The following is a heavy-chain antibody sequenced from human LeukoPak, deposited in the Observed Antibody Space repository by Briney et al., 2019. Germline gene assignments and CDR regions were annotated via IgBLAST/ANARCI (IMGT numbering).Heavy chain of an antibody. J-gene: IGHJ4*02. CDR3: ATAYIQEKSYYFDY. V-gene: IGHV1-24*01. D-gene: IGHD5-18*01. CDR1: GYTLTELS. CDR2: FDPEDGET. Sequence: ASVKLSCKVSGYTLTELSMHWVRQAPGKGHELVGGFDPEDGETIYAQKFQGRGTMTEDTSTDTAYMELSSLGSEDTAVYYCATAYIQEKSYYFDYWGQGTLVTVSS.